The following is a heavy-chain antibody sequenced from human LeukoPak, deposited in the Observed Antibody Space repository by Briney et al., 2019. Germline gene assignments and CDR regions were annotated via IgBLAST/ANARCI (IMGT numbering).Heavy chain of an antibody. CDR1: GFTFSSYA. CDR3: AKDLRVVPAASRFDP. V-gene: IGHV3-23*01. Sequence: GGSLRLSCAASGFTFSSYAMSWVRQAPGKGLEWVSAISGSGGSTYYADSVKGRFTISRDNSKNTLYLQMNSLRAEDTAVYYCAKDLRVVPAASRFDPWGQGTLVTVSS. CDR2: ISGSGGST. J-gene: IGHJ5*02. D-gene: IGHD2-2*01.